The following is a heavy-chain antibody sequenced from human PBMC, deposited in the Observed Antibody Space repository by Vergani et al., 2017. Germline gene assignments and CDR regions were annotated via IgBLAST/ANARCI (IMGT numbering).Heavy chain of an antibody. CDR3: YYDFWAGYESGDV. CDR2: ISWDGGST. J-gene: IGHJ6*04. Sequence: EVQLVESGGVVVQPGGSLRLSCAASGFTFDDYTMHWVRQAPGKGLEWVSLISWDGGSTYYADSVKGRFTISRDNSKNSLYLQMNRLTIEDTAVYYCYYDFWAGYESGDVWGKGTTVTVSS. CDR1: GFTFDDYT. V-gene: IGHV3-43*01. D-gene: IGHD3-3*01.